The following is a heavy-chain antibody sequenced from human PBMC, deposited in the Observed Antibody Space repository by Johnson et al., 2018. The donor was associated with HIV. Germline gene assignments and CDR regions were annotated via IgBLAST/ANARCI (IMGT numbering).Heavy chain of an antibody. CDR3: ARESELLSSSDAFDI. CDR1: GLTFSSYA. J-gene: IGHJ3*02. V-gene: IGHV3-30*04. D-gene: IGHD6-6*01. Sequence: QMQLVESGGGVVQPGRSLRLSCAASGLTFSSYAMHWVRQAPGTGLEWVAVISYDGSNKYYADSVKGRFTISRDNSKNTLYLQMNSLRAEDTAVYYCARESELLSSSDAFDIWGQGTMVTVSS. CDR2: ISYDGSNK.